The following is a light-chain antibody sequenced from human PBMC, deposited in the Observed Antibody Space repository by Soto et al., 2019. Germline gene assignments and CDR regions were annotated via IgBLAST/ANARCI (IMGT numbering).Light chain of an antibody. CDR3: QQYGSSPPLIT. CDR2: GVS. CDR1: QSVTNNY. V-gene: IGKV3-20*01. Sequence: ILLTQSPGTLSLSPGERATLSCRASQSVTNNYFAWYQQKPGQAPRLLIFGVSSSATGVPDRFSGSGSGTEFTLTISRLEPEDFALYYCQQYGSSPPLITFGQGTRLEIK. J-gene: IGKJ5*01.